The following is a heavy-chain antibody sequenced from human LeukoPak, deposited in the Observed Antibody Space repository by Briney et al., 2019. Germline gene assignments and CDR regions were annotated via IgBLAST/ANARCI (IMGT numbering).Heavy chain of an antibody. CDR2: ISSSSSYI. J-gene: IGHJ3*02. V-gene: IGHV3-21*01. D-gene: IGHD2-2*01. Sequence: PGGSLRLSCAASGFTFSSYSMNWVRQAPGKGLEWVSSISSSSSYIYCADSVKGRFTISRDNAKNSLHLQMNSLRAEDTAVYYCARYCSSTSCYPTEYAFDIWGQGTMVTVSS. CDR3: ARYCSSTSCYPTEYAFDI. CDR1: GFTFSSYS.